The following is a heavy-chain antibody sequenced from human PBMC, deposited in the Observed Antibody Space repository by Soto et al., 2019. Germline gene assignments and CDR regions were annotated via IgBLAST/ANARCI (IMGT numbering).Heavy chain of an antibody. CDR2: IYHSGST. Sequence: SETLSLTCAVSGGSISSGGYSWSWIRQPPGKGLEWIGYIYHSGSTYYNPSLKSRVTISVDRSRNQFSLKLSSVTAADTAVYYCARASTTVTNLDYWGQGTLVTAPS. V-gene: IGHV4-30-2*01. CDR1: GGSISSGGYS. J-gene: IGHJ4*02. CDR3: ARASTTVTNLDY. D-gene: IGHD4-17*01.